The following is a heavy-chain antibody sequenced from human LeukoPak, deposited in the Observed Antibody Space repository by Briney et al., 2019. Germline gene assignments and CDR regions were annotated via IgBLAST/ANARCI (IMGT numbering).Heavy chain of an antibody. V-gene: IGHV1-2*02. CDR1: GYTFTGYY. Sequence: GASVKVSCKASGYTFTGYYMHWVRQAPGQGLEWMGWINPNSGGTNYAQKFQGRVTMTRDTSISTAYMELSRLRSDDTAVYYCARDNYYDSSGSLDAFDIWGQGTMVTVSS. CDR3: ARDNYYDSSGSLDAFDI. J-gene: IGHJ3*02. CDR2: INPNSGGT. D-gene: IGHD3-22*01.